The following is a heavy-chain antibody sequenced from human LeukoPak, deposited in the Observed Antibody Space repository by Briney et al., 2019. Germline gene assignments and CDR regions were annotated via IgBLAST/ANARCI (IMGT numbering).Heavy chain of an antibody. CDR2: ILPILGIA. CDR3: ARDPSGYGGNLYYYGMDV. J-gene: IGHJ6*02. D-gene: IGHD4-23*01. V-gene: IGHV1-69*04. CDR1: GGTFSSYA. Sequence: ASVKVSCKASGGTFSSYAISWVRQAPGQGLEWMGRILPILGIANYAQKFQGRVTITADKSTSTAYMELSSLRSEDTAVYYCARDPSGYGGNLYYYGMDVWGQGTTVTVSS.